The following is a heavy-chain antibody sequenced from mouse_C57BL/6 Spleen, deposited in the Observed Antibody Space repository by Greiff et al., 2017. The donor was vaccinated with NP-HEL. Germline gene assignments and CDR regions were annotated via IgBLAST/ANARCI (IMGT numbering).Heavy chain of an antibody. CDR1: GYSITSGYY. J-gene: IGHJ4*01. CDR3: ASLPCGYAMDY. CDR2: ISYDGSN. Sequence: EVKLEESGPGLVKPSQSLSLTCSVTGYSITSGYYWNWIRQFPGNKLEWMGYISYDGSNNYNPSLKNRISLTRDTSTNQFFLKLNSVTTEDTATYYCASLPCGYAMDYWGQGTSVTVSS. D-gene: IGHD2-1*01. V-gene: IGHV3-6*01.